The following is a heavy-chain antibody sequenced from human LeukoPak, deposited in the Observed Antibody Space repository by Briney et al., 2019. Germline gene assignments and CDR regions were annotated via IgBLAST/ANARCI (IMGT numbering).Heavy chain of an antibody. J-gene: IGHJ4*02. CDR3: AREKMGAATDY. V-gene: IGHV4-59*01. CDR1: GGSISSYY. CDR2: IYYSGST. Sequence: PSETLSPTCSVSGGSISSYYWSWIRQPPGKGLEWIGYIYYSGSTNYNPSLKSRVTISVDTSKNQFSLKLSSVTAADTAVYYCAREKMGAATDYWGQGTLVTVSS. D-gene: IGHD1-26*01.